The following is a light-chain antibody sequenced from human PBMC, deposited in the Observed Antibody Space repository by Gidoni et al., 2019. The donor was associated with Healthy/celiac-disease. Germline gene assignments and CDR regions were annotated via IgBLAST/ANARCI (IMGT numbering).Light chain of an antibody. CDR1: QSVSSSY. J-gene: IGKJ4*01. CDR2: GAS. V-gene: IGKV3-20*01. Sequence: EIVLRQSPGTLSLSPGERATLSCRASQSVSSSYLAWYQQKPGQAPRLLIYGASSRATGIPDRFSGSGSATDFTLTISRLEPEDFSVYYCQQYGSSPPRLTFLGGTKVEIK. CDR3: QQYGSSPPRLT.